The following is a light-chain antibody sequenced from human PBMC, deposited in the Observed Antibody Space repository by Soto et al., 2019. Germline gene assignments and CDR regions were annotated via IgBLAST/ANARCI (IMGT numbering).Light chain of an antibody. CDR3: KQYASLVVYT. CDR2: AAS. V-gene: IGKV3-20*01. CDR1: QSLTTRY. Sequence: EIVLTQSPGTLSLSPGETATLSCRASQSLTTRYLAWYQQKPGQAPRLRIYAASTRATATPDRFSGSGSGKDFTLPISSLKPENFAVYFCKQYASLVVYTFGQGTKLEIK. J-gene: IGKJ2*01.